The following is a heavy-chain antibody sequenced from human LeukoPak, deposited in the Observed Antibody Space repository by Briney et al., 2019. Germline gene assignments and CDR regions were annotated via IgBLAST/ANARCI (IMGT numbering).Heavy chain of an antibody. CDR3: ARGASGIGGVRFDP. Sequence: GGSLRLSCAASGFTVSSNYMSWARQAPGKGLEWVSVIYSGGSTYYADSVKGRFTMSRDNSKNTLYLQMNSLRAEDTAVYYCARGASGIGGVRFDPWGQGTLVTVSS. CDR1: GFTVSSNY. V-gene: IGHV3-66*01. J-gene: IGHJ5*02. CDR2: IYSGGST. D-gene: IGHD3-16*01.